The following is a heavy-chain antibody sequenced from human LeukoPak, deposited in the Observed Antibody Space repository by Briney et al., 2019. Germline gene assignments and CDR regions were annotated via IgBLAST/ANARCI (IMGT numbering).Heavy chain of an antibody. Sequence: SVKVSCKASGGTFSSYAISWVRQAPGQGLEWMGGIIPIFGTANYAQKFQDRVTITTDESTSTAYMELSSLRSEDTAVYYCASPYCSGGSCPTPKNWFDPWGQGTLVTVSS. J-gene: IGHJ5*02. V-gene: IGHV1-69*05. D-gene: IGHD2-15*01. CDR1: GGTFSSYA. CDR3: ASPYCSGGSCPTPKNWFDP. CDR2: IIPIFGTA.